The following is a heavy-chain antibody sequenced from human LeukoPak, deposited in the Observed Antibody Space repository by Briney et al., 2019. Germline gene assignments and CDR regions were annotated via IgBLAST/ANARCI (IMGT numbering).Heavy chain of an antibody. D-gene: IGHD2-2*01. CDR3: ARDPNIAVVPRSNWFDP. CDR1: GYSISSGYY. CDR2: IYHSGST. V-gene: IGHV4-38-2*02. J-gene: IGHJ5*02. Sequence: SETLSLTCTVSGYSISSGYYWGWIRQPPGKGLEWIGSIYHSGSTYYNPSLKSRVTISVDTSKNQFSLKLSSVTAADTAVYYCARDPNIAVVPRSNWFDPWGQGTLVTVSS.